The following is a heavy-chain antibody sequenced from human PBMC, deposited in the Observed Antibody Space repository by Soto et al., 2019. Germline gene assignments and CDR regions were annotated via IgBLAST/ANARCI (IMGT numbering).Heavy chain of an antibody. Sequence: QVQLVESAGGVVQPGRSLRLSCAAYGFTFSNYAMYWVRQAPGKGLEWVAVISYDGNNKYYADSVKGRFTISRDNSKNTLYLQMNSLRAEDTAVYYCARAGCDGGTCYTLVGLRYGMDVWGQGTTVTVSS. D-gene: IGHD2-15*01. J-gene: IGHJ6*02. V-gene: IGHV3-30-3*01. CDR2: ISYDGNNK. CDR3: ARAGCDGGTCYTLVGLRYGMDV. CDR1: GFTFSNYA.